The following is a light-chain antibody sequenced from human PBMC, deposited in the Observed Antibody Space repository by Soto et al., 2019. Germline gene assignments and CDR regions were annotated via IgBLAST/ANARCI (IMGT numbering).Light chain of an antibody. CDR2: AAS. Sequence: IQLTQSPSSLSASEGDRVTITCRASQGISSYLAWYQQKPGKAPKLLIYAASTLQSGVPSRFSGSGSGTDFTLTISSLQPEDFALYYCQQYGGSPRTFGQGNKVDIK. CDR1: QGISSY. CDR3: QQYGGSPRT. V-gene: IGKV1-9*01. J-gene: IGKJ1*01.